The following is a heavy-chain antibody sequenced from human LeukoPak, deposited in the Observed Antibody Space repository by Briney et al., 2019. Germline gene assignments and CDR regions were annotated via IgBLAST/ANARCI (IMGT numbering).Heavy chain of an antibody. Sequence: GGSLRLSCAASGFTFSSYAMSWVRQAPGKGLEWVSAISGSGGSTYYADSVKGRFTISRDNSKNTLYLQMNSLRAEDTAVYYCARDYPTSYSSGWYRGRSRGDYWGQGTLVTVSS. CDR1: GFTFSSYA. CDR2: ISGSGGST. CDR3: ARDYPTSYSSGWYRGRSRGDY. D-gene: IGHD6-19*01. J-gene: IGHJ4*02. V-gene: IGHV3-23*01.